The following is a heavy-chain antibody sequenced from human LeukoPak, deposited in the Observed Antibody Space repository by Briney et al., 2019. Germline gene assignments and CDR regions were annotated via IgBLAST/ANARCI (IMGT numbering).Heavy chain of an antibody. V-gene: IGHV3-23*01. CDR3: AKRSGWQQLVNSFDP. Sequence: PGGSLRLSCAASGFTFSSYAMSWVRQAPGKGLEWVSAISGSGGSTYYADSVKGRFTISRDNSKNTLYLQMNSLRAEDTAVYYCAKRSGWQQLVNSFDPWGQGTLVTVSS. J-gene: IGHJ5*02. CDR2: ISGSGGST. D-gene: IGHD6-13*01. CDR1: GFTFSSYA.